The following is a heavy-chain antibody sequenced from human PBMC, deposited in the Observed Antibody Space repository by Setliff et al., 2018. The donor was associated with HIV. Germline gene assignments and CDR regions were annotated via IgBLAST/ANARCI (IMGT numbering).Heavy chain of an antibody. D-gene: IGHD3-22*01. Sequence: SVKVSCKASGGTFSSYAISWVRQAPGQGLEWMGGIIPIFGTANYAQKFQGRVTMTTDTSTSTADMELRSLRSDDTAVYYCARVGYYYDSSGLDAFDIWGQGTMVTV. V-gene: IGHV1-69*05. CDR2: IIPIFGTA. CDR1: GGTFSSYA. CDR3: ARVGYYYDSSGLDAFDI. J-gene: IGHJ3*02.